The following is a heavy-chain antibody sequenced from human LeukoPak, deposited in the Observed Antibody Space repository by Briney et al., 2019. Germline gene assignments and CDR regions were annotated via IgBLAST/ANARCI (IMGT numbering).Heavy chain of an antibody. CDR2: IHGDVSNT. Sequence: PGGPLRLSCAASGFIFSSHWMRWVRQAPGKGLVWVSRIHGDVSNTIYADSVKGRFTISRDNAKNTLYLQMNSLRVEDTAVYYCARDGSLPDYWGQGTLVTVSS. V-gene: IGHV3-74*01. D-gene: IGHD2-15*01. J-gene: IGHJ4*02. CDR1: GFIFSSHW. CDR3: ARDGSLPDY.